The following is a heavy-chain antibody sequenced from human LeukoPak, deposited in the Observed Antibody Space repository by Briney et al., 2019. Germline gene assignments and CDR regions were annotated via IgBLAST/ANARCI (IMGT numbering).Heavy chain of an antibody. D-gene: IGHD1-26*01. CDR3: AREGATIPLDY. CDR2: ISSSSSTI. Sequence: GGSLGVSCAASVFTYHDYGILGVRRAAGRGGVGGLYISSSSSTISYAESVKGGFTITRDNANNSLYLHMNCLRAEDTAVYYCAREGATIPLDYWGQGTLVTVSS. CDR1: VFTYHDYG. J-gene: IGHJ4*02. V-gene: IGHV3-48*04.